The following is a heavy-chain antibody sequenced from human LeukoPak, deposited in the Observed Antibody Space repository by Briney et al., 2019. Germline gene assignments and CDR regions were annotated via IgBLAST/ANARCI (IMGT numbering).Heavy chain of an antibody. J-gene: IGHJ6*03. D-gene: IGHD6-6*01. CDR3: ARSTFLAAPYYMDV. Sequence: GRSLRLSCAASGFTFSSYAMHWVRQAPGKGLEWVAVISYDGSNKYYADSVKGRFTISRDNSKNTLYLQMNSLRAEDTAVYYCARSTFLAAPYYMDVWGKGTTVTVSS. CDR2: ISYDGSNK. CDR1: GFTFSSYA. V-gene: IGHV3-30-3*01.